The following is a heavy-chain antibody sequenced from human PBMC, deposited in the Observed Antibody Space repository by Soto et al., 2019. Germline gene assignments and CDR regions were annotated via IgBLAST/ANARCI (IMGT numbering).Heavy chain of an antibody. CDR3: ARSDVVGVGNTYYYGLDV. CDR2: TYYRSKWYN. Sequence: NPSETLSLTCAISGDSVSSDSAGWTWIRQSPSRGLEFLGRTYYRSKWYNDYAVSVRGRITINADTSKNEFSLHLDSVTPEDTAVYFCARSDVVGVGNTYYYGLDVWGQGTPVTVSS. D-gene: IGHD1-26*01. CDR1: GDSVSSDSAG. V-gene: IGHV6-1*01. J-gene: IGHJ6*02.